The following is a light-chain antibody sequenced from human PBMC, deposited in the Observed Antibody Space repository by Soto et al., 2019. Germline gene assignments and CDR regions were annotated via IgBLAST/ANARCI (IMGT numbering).Light chain of an antibody. J-gene: IGKJ4*01. CDR3: QQFNSSPFT. CDR2: TVS. V-gene: IGKV1-9*01. Sequence: DIQLTQSPSFLSASVGDRPTITCRASQGIRSSLAWYQQKPGKAPNLLIHTVSTLQSGVPSRFSGSRSGTEFTLTISSLQPEDFATYDCQQFNSSPFTFGGGTKVEI. CDR1: QGIRSS.